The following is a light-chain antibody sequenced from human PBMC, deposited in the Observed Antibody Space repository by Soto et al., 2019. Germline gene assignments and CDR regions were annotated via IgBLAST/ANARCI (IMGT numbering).Light chain of an antibody. J-gene: IGLJ1*01. Sequence: QSVLTQPASVSGSPGQSITIFCTGTSSDVGGYNYVSWYQQHPGKAPKLMIYEVSNRPSGVSNRFSGSKSGNTASLTISGLQPEDAADYYCNSYTSRNTFVLGTGTKLTVL. V-gene: IGLV2-14*01. CDR1: SSDVGGYNY. CDR2: EVS. CDR3: NSYTSRNTFV.